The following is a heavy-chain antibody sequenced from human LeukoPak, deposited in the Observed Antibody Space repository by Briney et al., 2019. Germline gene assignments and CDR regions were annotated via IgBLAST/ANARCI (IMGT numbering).Heavy chain of an antibody. Sequence: GGSLRLSCAASGFTFSSYSMNWVRQAPGKGLEWVSSISSSSSYIYYADSVKGRFTISRDNSKNTLYLQMNSLRAEDTAVYYCARERSCSGGSCYSTNWFDPWGQGTLVTVSS. CDR1: GFTFSSYS. D-gene: IGHD2-15*01. CDR2: ISSSSSYI. V-gene: IGHV3-21*04. J-gene: IGHJ5*02. CDR3: ARERSCSGGSCYSTNWFDP.